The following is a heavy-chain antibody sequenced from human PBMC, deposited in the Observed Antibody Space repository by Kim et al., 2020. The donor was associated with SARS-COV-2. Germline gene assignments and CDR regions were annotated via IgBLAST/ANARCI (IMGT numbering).Heavy chain of an antibody. Sequence: YPGSVKARFTISRENAKNSLYLQMNSLRAGDTAVCYCARGYSSSWYWAFDIWGQGTMVTVSS. D-gene: IGHD6-13*01. J-gene: IGHJ3*02. CDR3: ARGYSSSWYWAFDI. V-gene: IGHV3-13*01.